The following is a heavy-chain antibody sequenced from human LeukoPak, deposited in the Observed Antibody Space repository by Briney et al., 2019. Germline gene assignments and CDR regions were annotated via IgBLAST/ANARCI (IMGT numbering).Heavy chain of an antibody. Sequence: ETLSLTCTVSGYSISSGYYWGWIRQPPGKGLEWVANVKKDGSEEYYVDSVKGRFTISRDNAKKSLYLQMNSLRAEDTAVYYCRTGHYSSVWGQGTLVTVSS. V-gene: IGHV3-7*01. CDR3: RTGHYSSV. CDR2: VKKDGSEE. CDR1: GYSISSGYY. J-gene: IGHJ4*02. D-gene: IGHD4-11*01.